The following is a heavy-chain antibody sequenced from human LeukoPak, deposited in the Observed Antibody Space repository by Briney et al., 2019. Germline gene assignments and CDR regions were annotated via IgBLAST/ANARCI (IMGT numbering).Heavy chain of an antibody. D-gene: IGHD3-10*01. CDR1: GGSISSSYS. Sequence: PSETPSLTCTVSGGSISSSYSWSWIRQPPGKGLDWIGYAYNSGTTNYNPSLKSRVTMSVDTSKNQFSLKLTSVTAADTAIYYCARRHGSGDWFDPWGQGTLVTVSS. CDR2: AYNSGTT. J-gene: IGHJ5*02. CDR3: ARRHGSGDWFDP. V-gene: IGHV4-59*08.